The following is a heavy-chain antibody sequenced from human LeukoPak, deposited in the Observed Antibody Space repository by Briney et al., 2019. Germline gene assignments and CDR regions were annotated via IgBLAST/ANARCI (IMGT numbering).Heavy chain of an antibody. CDR3: ALAGYQTDWFDS. D-gene: IGHD2-15*01. J-gene: IGHJ5*01. V-gene: IGHV3-74*01. CDR1: GFTFSSYW. Sequence: GGSLRLSCAASGFTFSSYWMHWVRQAPGKGLVWVSRIKTDGSTTNYADSVKGRFTISRDNAKNTLYLQMNGLRAEDTAVYYCALAGYQTDWFDSWGQGTLVTVSS. CDR2: IKTDGSTT.